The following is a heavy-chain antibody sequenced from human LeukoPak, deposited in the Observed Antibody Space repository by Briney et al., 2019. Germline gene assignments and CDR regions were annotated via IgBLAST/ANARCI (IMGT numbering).Heavy chain of an antibody. D-gene: IGHD2-15*01. J-gene: IGHJ6*03. V-gene: IGHV4-61*02. CDR2: ISTIGIT. CDR1: SGSISSSNYY. Sequence: SETLSLTCTVSSGSISSSNYYWSWIRQPAGKGLEWIGRISTIGITNYNPSLNSRVTISIDTSKDQFSLKLSSVTVADTAVYYCARDGCGGSCFHYYYYYMDVWGKGTTVTISS. CDR3: ARDGCGGSCFHYYYYYMDV.